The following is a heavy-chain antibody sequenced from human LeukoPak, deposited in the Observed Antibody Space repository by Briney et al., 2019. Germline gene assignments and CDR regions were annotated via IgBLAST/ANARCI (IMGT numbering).Heavy chain of an antibody. V-gene: IGHV3-33*01. D-gene: IGHD6-25*01. CDR2: IWRGGNYK. CDR1: GFDFRMHA. Sequence: GGSLRLSCSASGFDFRMHAMHWVRQAPGKGLEWVAMIWRGGNYKFYVDAVKGRCNIFRDDFRSTFYLQMDSLTADDTDVYYCVTDPPDSGWAFWSWGQGALVTVSA. J-gene: IGHJ5*02. CDR3: VTDPPDSGWAFWS.